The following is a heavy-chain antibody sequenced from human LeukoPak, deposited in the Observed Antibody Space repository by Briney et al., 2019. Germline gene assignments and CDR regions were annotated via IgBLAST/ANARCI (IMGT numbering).Heavy chain of an antibody. Sequence: SETLSLTCTVSGGSISSSSYYWGWIRQPPGKGLEWIGSIYYSGSTYYNPSLKSRVTISVDTSKNQFSLKLSSVTAADTAVYYRATCTSVRGVAEYWGQGTLVTVSS. CDR1: GGSISSSSYY. CDR2: IYYSGST. V-gene: IGHV4-39*07. CDR3: ATCTSVRGVAEY. D-gene: IGHD3-10*01. J-gene: IGHJ4*02.